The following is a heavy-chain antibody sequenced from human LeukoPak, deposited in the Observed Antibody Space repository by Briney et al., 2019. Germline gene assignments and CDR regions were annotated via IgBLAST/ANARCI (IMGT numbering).Heavy chain of an antibody. V-gene: IGHV4-4*07. CDR3: AREAAAGTFYFDY. J-gene: IGHJ4*02. Sequence: SETLSLTCIVSGDSISNYYWSWIRQPAGKGLEWIGRIYTSGSTNYNPSLKSRVAMSVDTSKNQFSLKLTSVTAADTAVYYCAREAAAGTFYFDYWGQGTLVTVSS. CDR1: GDSISNYY. CDR2: IYTSGST. D-gene: IGHD6-13*01.